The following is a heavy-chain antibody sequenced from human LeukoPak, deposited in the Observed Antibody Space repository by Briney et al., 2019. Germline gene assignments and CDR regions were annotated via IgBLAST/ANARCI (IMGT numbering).Heavy chain of an antibody. CDR2: ISYYGSNK. CDR1: GFTFSSYA. CDR3: ARDYTAMVKLDY. J-gene: IGHJ4*02. Sequence: GGSMRLACAADGFTFSSYAMHWVRQAPGKGLEWEAVISYYGSNKYYANSVKDRFTISRDNSKNTLYLQMNSLRAEDTAVYYCARDYTAMVKLDYWGQGTLVTVSS. V-gene: IGHV3-30-3*01. D-gene: IGHD5-18*01.